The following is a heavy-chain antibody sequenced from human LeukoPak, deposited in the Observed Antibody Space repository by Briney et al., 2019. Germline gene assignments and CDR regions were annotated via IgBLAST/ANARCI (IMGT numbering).Heavy chain of an antibody. D-gene: IGHD3-10*01. Sequence: SGGSLRLSCVASGFTFSNFAMHWVRQAPGKGLEWVAVISYDESNKNYADSVKGRFTISRDNSKNTLYLQMSSLRTEDTAVYYCAKDFLSGSGSYLSWGQGTLVTVSS. CDR1: GFTFSNFA. CDR2: ISYDESNK. CDR3: AKDFLSGSGSYLS. V-gene: IGHV3-30*18. J-gene: IGHJ5*02.